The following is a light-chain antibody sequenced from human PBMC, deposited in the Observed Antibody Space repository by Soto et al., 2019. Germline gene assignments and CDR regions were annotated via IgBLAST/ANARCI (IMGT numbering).Light chain of an antibody. CDR3: SEYSSITPLT. CDR2: GAS. V-gene: IGKV3-20*01. Sequence: LGLAQSPGTLSLSPGERSTLSCMSIQSVTSSYLSWYQQKPVQAPRLLIYGASNRATGIPDRFSGSGSGTDFPLTISRMERGENVVHYFSEYSSITPLTFGGGTKVDIK. CDR1: QSVTSSY. J-gene: IGKJ4*01.